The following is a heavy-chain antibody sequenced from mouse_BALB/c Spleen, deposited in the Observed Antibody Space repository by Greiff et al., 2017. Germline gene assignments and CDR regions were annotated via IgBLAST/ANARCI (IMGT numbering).Heavy chain of an antibody. CDR3: ARAGDYYGSSYAWFAY. CDR1: GYSFTDYN. V-gene: IGHV1S135*01. J-gene: IGHJ3*01. D-gene: IGHD1-1*01. Sequence: VQLKESGPELVKPGASVKVSCKASGYSFTDYNMYWVKQSHGKSLEWIGYIDPYNGGTSYNQKFKGKATLTVDKSSSTAFMHLNSLTSEDSAVYYCARAGDYYGSSYAWFAYWGQGTLVTVSA. CDR2: IDPYNGGT.